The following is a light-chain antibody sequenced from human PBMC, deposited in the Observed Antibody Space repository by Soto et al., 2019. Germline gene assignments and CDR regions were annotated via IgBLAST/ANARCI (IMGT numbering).Light chain of an antibody. CDR3: SSFAGSNNYLL. Sequence: QSALTQPLSASGSPGQSVTISCPGTSSDVGAYNYVSWYQQHPGQAPKLLIYEVVKRPSGVPDRFSGSKSGNTASLTVSGLQAEDETDYYCSSFAGSNNYLLFGGGTKVTVL. J-gene: IGLJ2*01. CDR1: SSDVGAYNY. CDR2: EVV. V-gene: IGLV2-8*01.